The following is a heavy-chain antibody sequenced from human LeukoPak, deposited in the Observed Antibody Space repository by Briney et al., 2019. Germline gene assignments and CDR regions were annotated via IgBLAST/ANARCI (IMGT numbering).Heavy chain of an antibody. CDR3: ARDRSEGRYFDWLQSFIDY. Sequence: PGGSLRLSCAASGFTFSSYSMNWVRQAPGKGLEWVSSISSSSSSYIYYADSVKGRFTISRDNAKNSLYLQMNSLRAEDTAVYYCARDRSEGRYFDWLQSFIDYWGQGTLVTVSS. D-gene: IGHD3-9*01. J-gene: IGHJ4*02. CDR2: ISSSSSSYI. V-gene: IGHV3-21*01. CDR1: GFTFSSYS.